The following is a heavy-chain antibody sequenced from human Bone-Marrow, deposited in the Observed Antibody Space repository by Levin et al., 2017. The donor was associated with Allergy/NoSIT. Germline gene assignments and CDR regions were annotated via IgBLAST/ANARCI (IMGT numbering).Heavy chain of an antibody. CDR2: VYHSGST. J-gene: IGHJ4*02. V-gene: IGHV4-59*01. D-gene: IGHD6-19*01. CDR1: DGYLSAYY. CDR3: ASLSVTGTRDDS. Sequence: RSSETLSLTCSVSDGYLSAYYWSWIRQPPGRGLEWLGYVYHSGSTDYNPSLKSRLTISVDVPNNQFSLKLTSVTPADTAVYYCASLSVTGTRDDSWGQGTQVTVSS.